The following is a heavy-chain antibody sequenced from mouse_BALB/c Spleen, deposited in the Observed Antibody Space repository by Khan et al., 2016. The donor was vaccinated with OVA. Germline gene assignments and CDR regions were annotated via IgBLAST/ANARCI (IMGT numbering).Heavy chain of an antibody. CDR2: INYSGNT. V-gene: IGHV3-2*02. Sequence: EVQLQESGPGLVKPSQSLSLTCTVTGYSITSEYAWNWIRQFPGNKLEWMGYINYSGNTRFNPSLKSRTSITRDTSKNQFFLQLSSVTTEDTATNYCARKDYYDYDPFPYWGQGTLVTVSA. J-gene: IGHJ3*01. D-gene: IGHD2-4*01. CDR3: ARKDYYDYDPFPY. CDR1: GYSITSEYA.